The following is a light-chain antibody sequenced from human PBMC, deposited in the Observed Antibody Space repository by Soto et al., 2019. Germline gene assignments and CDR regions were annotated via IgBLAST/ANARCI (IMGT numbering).Light chain of an antibody. CDR2: EVS. CDR3: ISYTSSSTLV. V-gene: IGLV2-14*01. Sequence: QSALTQPASVSGSPGQSITISCTGTSSDVGGYNYVSWYQQHPGKAPKLMIYEVSNRPSGVPNRFSGSKSGNTASLTISGLQAEDEADYYCISYTSSSTLVFGGGTKLTVL. CDR1: SSDVGGYNY. J-gene: IGLJ3*02.